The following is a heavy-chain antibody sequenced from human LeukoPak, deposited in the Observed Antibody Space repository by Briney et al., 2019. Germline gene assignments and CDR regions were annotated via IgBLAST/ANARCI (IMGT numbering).Heavy chain of an antibody. J-gene: IGHJ3*02. CDR3: TKDDAYSSSWHACDI. D-gene: IGHD6-13*01. CDR1: GFTFSDYG. Sequence: GGSLRLSCAASGFTFSDYGMHWVRQAPGKGLEWVAVISYDGNHKYYTDSVKGRFTISRDNSKNTLYLQMSSLRAEDTAVYYCTKDDAYSSSWHACDIWGQGTMVTVSS. CDR2: ISYDGNHK. V-gene: IGHV3-30*18.